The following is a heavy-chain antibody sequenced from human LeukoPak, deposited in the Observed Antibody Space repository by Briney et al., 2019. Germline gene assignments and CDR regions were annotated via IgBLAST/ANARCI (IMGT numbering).Heavy chain of an antibody. CDR2: ISAYNGNT. CDR3: ARIAAAPGQDAFDI. Sequence: ASVKVSCKASGYTFTSYGISWVRQAPGQGLEWMGWISAYNGNTNYAQKHQGRVTMTTDTSTSTAYMELRSLRSDDTAVYYCARIAAAPGQDAFDIWGQGTMVTVSS. D-gene: IGHD6-13*01. V-gene: IGHV1-18*01. J-gene: IGHJ3*02. CDR1: GYTFTSYG.